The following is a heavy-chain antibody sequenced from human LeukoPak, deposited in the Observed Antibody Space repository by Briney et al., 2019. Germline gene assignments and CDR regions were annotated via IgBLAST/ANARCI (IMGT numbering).Heavy chain of an antibody. D-gene: IGHD6-19*01. J-gene: IGHJ4*02. V-gene: IGHV3-74*01. CDR1: GFTFSSYW. Sequence: PGGSLRLSCAASGFTFSSYWMHWVRQAPGKGLVWVSLINSDGSSTSYADSVRGRFTISRDNSENTLYLQMNSLGAEDTAVYYCAKGPLTEVAGTTWDYWGQGALVTVSS. CDR2: INSDGSST. CDR3: AKGPLTEVAGTTWDY.